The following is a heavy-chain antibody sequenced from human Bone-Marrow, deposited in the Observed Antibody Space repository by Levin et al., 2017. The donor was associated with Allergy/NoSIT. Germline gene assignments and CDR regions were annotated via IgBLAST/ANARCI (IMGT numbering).Heavy chain of an antibody. CDR2: INHSGST. V-gene: IGHV4-34*01. J-gene: IGHJ4*02. Sequence: PSETLSLTCAVYGGSFSGYYWSWIRQPPGKGLEWIGEINHSGSTNYNPSLKSRVTISVDTSKNQFSLKLSSVTAADTAVYYCARGSSILLGYWGQGTLVTVSS. D-gene: IGHD6-6*01. CDR1: GGSFSGYY. CDR3: ARGSSILLGY.